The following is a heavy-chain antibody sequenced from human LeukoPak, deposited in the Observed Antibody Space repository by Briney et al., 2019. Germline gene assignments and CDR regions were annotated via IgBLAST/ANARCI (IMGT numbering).Heavy chain of an antibody. V-gene: IGHV4-39*07. CDR1: GGSISSGGYY. Sequence: PSETLSLTCAVSGGSISSGGYYWGWIRQPPGKGLEWIGSIYYSGNTYYNPSLKSRVTISVDTSKNQFSLNLSSPDTAVYYCARDREVDYGELLFDYWGQGTLVTVSS. J-gene: IGHJ4*02. CDR3: ARDREVDYGELLFDY. CDR2: IYYSGNT. D-gene: IGHD4-17*01.